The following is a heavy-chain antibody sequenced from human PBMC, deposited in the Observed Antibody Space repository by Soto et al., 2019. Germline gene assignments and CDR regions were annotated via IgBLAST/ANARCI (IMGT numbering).Heavy chain of an antibody. J-gene: IGHJ5*02. CDR1: GLTLSNYA. Sequence: EVQVLESGGGLVQPGGSLRLSCIASGLTLSNYAMTWVRQAPRRGQEWVSSVTGSGSTYYADSVKGRFTIFRDNSKNILYLQMNSLIAEDTAIYYCAKSLRTTAATGYSFDPWGQGSQVTVSS. CDR2: VTGSGST. D-gene: IGHD4-17*01. CDR3: AKSLRTTAATGYSFDP. V-gene: IGHV3-23*01.